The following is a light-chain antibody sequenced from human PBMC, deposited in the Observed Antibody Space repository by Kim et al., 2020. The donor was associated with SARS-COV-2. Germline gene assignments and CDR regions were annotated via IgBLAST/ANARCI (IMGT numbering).Light chain of an antibody. CDR2: GAS. CDR3: QQYGSSPRT. CDR1: PSVSSD. V-gene: IGKV3-20*01. J-gene: IGKJ1*01. Sequence: EIVMTQSPATLSVSPGERATLSCRASPSVSSDLAWYQQKPGQAPRLLIYGASTRATGIPDRFSGSGSGTDFTLTISRLEPEDFAVYYCQQYGSSPRTFGQGTKVDIK.